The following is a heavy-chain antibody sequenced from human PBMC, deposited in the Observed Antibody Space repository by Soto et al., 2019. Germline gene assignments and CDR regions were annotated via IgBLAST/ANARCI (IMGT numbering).Heavy chain of an antibody. Sequence: EVQLLESGGGLVQPGGSLRLSCAASGFTFNNYAMTWVRQAPGKGLEWVSAISGGGDTTSYADSVKGRFTVSRDGSKKTLSLQMSSLRAEDTALYYCAKGRGGSGSLTPRVDFWGQGNLVTVSS. CDR3: AKGRGGSGSLTPRVDF. CDR2: ISGGGDTT. J-gene: IGHJ4*02. D-gene: IGHD3-10*01. CDR1: GFTFNNYA. V-gene: IGHV3-23*01.